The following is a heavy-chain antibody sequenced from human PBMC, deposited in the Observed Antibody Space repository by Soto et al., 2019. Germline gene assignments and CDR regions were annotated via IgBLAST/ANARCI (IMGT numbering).Heavy chain of an antibody. D-gene: IGHD4-17*01. V-gene: IGHV3-21*01. CDR3: ARDRRTTVTTIWFDP. J-gene: IGHJ5*02. Sequence: ESGGGLVKPGGSLRLSCAASGFTFSSYSMNWVRQAPGKGLEWVSSISSSSSYIYYADSVKGRFTISRDNAKNSLYLQMNSLRAEDTAVYYCARDRRTTVTTIWFDPWGQGTLVTVSS. CDR1: GFTFSSYS. CDR2: ISSSSSYI.